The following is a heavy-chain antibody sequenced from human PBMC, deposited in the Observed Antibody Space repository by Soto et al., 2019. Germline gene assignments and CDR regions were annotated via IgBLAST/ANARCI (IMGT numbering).Heavy chain of an antibody. D-gene: IGHD2-2*01. J-gene: IGHJ5*02. V-gene: IGHV1-3*01. CDR2: INAGNGNT. Sequence: GASVKVSCKASGYTFTSYAMHWVRQAPGQRLEWMGWINAGNGNTKYSQKFQGRVTITRDTSASTAYMELSSLRSEDTAVYYCARDLGCSSTSCPENWFDPWGQGTLVTVSS. CDR3: ARDLGCSSTSCPENWFDP. CDR1: GYTFTSYA.